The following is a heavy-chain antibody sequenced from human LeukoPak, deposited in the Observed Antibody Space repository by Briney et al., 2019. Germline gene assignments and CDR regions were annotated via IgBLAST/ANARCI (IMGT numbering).Heavy chain of an antibody. CDR2: IKQDGSEK. J-gene: IGHJ4*02. CDR1: GFTFSRYW. V-gene: IGHV3-7*01. D-gene: IGHD6-13*01. CDR3: TRSAGSSGWYEGYYFDY. Sequence: GGSLRLSCAASGFTFSRYWMSWVRQAPGKGLEWVANIKQDGSEKYYVDSVKGRFTISRDNAKISLYLQMNSLRAEDTAVYYCTRSAGSSGWYEGYYFDYWGQGTLVTVSS.